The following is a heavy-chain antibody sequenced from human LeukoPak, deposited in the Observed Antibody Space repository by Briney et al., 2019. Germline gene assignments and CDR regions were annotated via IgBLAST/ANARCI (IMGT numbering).Heavy chain of an antibody. CDR3: ARGGGYSYGSFDY. D-gene: IGHD5-18*01. CDR2: IEYGESTT. Sequence: PGGSLRLSCMVSGFTFSSYEMSWIRQAPGKGLEWVSSIEYGESTTHYADSVRGRFTISRDNAKNTLYLQMNSLRAEDTAVYYCARGGGYSYGSFDYWGQGTLVTVSS. CDR1: GFTFSSYE. V-gene: IGHV3-74*01. J-gene: IGHJ4*02.